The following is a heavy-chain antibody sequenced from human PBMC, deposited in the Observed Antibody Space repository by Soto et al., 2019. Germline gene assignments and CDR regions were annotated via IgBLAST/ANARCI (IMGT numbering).Heavy chain of an antibody. CDR1: GGSISSYY. V-gene: IGHV4-59*01. J-gene: IGHJ3*02. CDR3: ARAWGFGGGAFDI. Sequence: QVQLQESGPGLVKPSETLSLTCTVSGGSISSYYWSWIRQPPGKGLEWIGYIYYSGSTNYNPSLKVRVTISVDTSKNQFSLKLGSVTAADTAVYYCARAWGFGGGAFDIWGQGTMVTVSS. CDR2: IYYSGST. D-gene: IGHD3-10*01.